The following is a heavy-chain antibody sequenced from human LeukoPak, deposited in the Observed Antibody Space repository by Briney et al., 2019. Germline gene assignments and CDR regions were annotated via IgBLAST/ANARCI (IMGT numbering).Heavy chain of an antibody. V-gene: IGHV3-33*01. J-gene: IGHJ4*02. Sequence: GRSLRLSCAASGFTFSSYGMHWVRQAPGKGLEWVAVIWYDGSNKYYADSVKGRFTISRDNAKNSPYLQMNSLRAEDTAVYYCARLTSLVTAVDYWGQGTLVTVSS. CDR2: IWYDGSNK. CDR1: GFTFSSYG. CDR3: ARLTSLVTAVDY. D-gene: IGHD2-21*02.